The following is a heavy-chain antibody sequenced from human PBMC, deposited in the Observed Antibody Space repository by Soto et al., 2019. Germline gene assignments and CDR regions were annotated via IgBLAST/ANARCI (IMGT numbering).Heavy chain of an antibody. CDR2: IIPIFGTA. D-gene: IGHD3-22*01. V-gene: IGHV1-69*01. Sequence: QVQLVQSGAEVQKPGSSVKVSCKASGGTFSSYAISWVRQAPGQGLEWMGGIIPIFGTANYAQKFQGRVTITADESTSTAYMELSSLRSEDTAVYYCAREGGGTSITMIVANWFDPWGQGTLVTVSS. J-gene: IGHJ5*02. CDR3: AREGGGTSITMIVANWFDP. CDR1: GGTFSSYA.